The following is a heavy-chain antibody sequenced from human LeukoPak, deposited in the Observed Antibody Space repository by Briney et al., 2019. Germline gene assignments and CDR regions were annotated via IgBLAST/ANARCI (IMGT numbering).Heavy chain of an antibody. Sequence: GGTLRLSCAASGFTVSSNEMSWVRQAPGKGLEWVSAISGSGGSTYYADSVKGRFTISRDNSKNTLYLQMNSLRAEDTAVYYCAKADLSKGLDYWGQGTLVTVSS. J-gene: IGHJ4*02. D-gene: IGHD3-3*01. CDR2: ISGSGGST. CDR1: GFTVSSNE. V-gene: IGHV3-23*01. CDR3: AKADLSKGLDY.